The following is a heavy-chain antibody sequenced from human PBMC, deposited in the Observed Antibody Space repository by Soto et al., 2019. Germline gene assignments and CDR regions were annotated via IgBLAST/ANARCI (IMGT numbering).Heavy chain of an antibody. CDR1: GGSFSGYY. V-gene: IGHV4-34*01. CDR2: INHSGST. CDR3: ARDKITGLFDY. J-gene: IGHJ4*02. Sequence: QVQLQQWGAGLLKPSETLSLTCAVYGGSFSGYYWTWIRQPPGTGLECIGEINHSGSTNYNPSLKXRVTISVDTSQNQFSLTLTSVTDADTAVYYCARDKITGLFDYWGQGTLVTVSS. D-gene: IGHD2-8*02.